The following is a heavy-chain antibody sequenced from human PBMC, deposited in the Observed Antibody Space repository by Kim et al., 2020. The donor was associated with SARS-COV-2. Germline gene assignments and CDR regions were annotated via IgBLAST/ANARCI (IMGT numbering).Heavy chain of an antibody. J-gene: IGHJ5*02. CDR3: ARHRGIAAAAHENWFDP. V-gene: IGHV4-39*01. Sequence: SETLSLTCTVSGGSISSSSYYWGWIRQPPGKGLEWIGSIYYSGSTYYNPSLKSRVTISVDTSKNQFSLKLSSVTAADTAVYYCARHRGIAAAAHENWFDPWGQGTLVTVSS. D-gene: IGHD6-13*01. CDR2: IYYSGST. CDR1: GGSISSSSYY.